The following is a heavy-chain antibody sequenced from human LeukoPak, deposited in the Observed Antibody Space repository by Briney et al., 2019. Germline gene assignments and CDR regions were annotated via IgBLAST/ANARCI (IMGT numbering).Heavy chain of an antibody. Sequence: ASVKVSCKASGYTFTSYDINWVRQATGQGLEWMGWVNPNSGNTGYAQKFQGRVTMTRNTSISTAYMELSSLRSEDTAVYYCARHYSSSSWIDYWGQGTLVTVSS. D-gene: IGHD6-6*01. CDR2: VNPNSGNT. CDR1: GYTFTSYD. CDR3: ARHYSSSSWIDY. V-gene: IGHV1-8*01. J-gene: IGHJ4*02.